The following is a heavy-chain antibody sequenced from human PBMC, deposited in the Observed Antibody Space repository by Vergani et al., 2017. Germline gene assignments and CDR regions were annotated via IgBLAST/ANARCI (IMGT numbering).Heavy chain of an antibody. CDR3: ARERRAMATIIGHDAFDI. V-gene: IGHV1-69*06. CDR2: IIPIFGTA. Sequence: QVQLVQSGAEVKKPGSSVKVSCKASGGTFSSYAISWVRQAPGQGLEWRGGIIPIFGTAHYAQKFQGRVTMTADKSTSTAYMELSSLRSEDTAVYYCARERRAMATIIGHDAFDIWGQGTMVTVSS. D-gene: IGHD5-24*01. CDR1: GGTFSSYA. J-gene: IGHJ3*02.